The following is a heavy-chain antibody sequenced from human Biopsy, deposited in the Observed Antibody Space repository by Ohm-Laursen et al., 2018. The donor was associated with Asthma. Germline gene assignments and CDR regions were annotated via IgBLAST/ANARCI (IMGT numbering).Heavy chain of an antibody. CDR1: GFSFSRYG. D-gene: IGHD2-21*02. CDR2: ISFDGSNE. V-gene: IGHV3-30*03. CDR3: ASYEVVTAILPMDV. Sequence: SLRLSCAASGFSFSRYGMHWVRQAPGKGLEWVAVISFDGSNEYYGDSVKGRFTIARDNSKNTVYLQMNSLRAEDTAVYYCASYEVVTAILPMDVWGQGTTATVSS. J-gene: IGHJ6*02.